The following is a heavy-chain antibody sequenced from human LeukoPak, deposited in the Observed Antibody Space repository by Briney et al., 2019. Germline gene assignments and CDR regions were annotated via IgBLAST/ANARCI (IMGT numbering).Heavy chain of an antibody. D-gene: IGHD3-3*01. CDR2: ISGSSGST. CDR3: AKPARYDFWSGLKNNWFDP. CDR1: GFPFRNYA. Sequence: GGSLRLSFAASGFPFRNYAMTWVRQAPGKGLEWVTDISGSSGSTYYADSVKGRFTISRDNIKNTLYLQMNSLRAEDTAVYYCAKPARYDFWSGLKNNWFDPWGQGTLVTVSS. J-gene: IGHJ5*02. V-gene: IGHV3-23*01.